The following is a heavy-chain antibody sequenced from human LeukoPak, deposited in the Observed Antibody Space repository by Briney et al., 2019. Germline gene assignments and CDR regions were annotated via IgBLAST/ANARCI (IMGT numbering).Heavy chain of an antibody. V-gene: IGHV3-64D*06. J-gene: IGHJ4*02. D-gene: IGHD1-26*01. CDR3: VKVSSTVGATYFDY. CDR1: GFTFSTYA. CDR2: ITSSGDTT. Sequence: GGSLRLSCSASGFTFSTYAMHWVRQAPGKGLEYVSGITSSGDTTYHADSVKGRFTISRDNSKNILYFQMSSLRADDTAVYYCVKVSSTVGATYFDYWGRGTLVTVSS.